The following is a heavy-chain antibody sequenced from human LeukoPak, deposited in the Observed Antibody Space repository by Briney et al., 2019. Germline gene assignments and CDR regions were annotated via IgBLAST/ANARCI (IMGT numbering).Heavy chain of an antibody. J-gene: IGHJ5*02. D-gene: IGHD3-22*01. CDR2: IYPGDSDT. CDR3: ARLGDPYYYDSSGYYWFDP. V-gene: IGHV5-51*01. Sequence: GESLKISCKGSGSRFTSYWIGWVRPMPGKGLEWMGIIYPGDSDTRYSPSFQGQVTISADKSISTAYLQWSSLKASDTAMYYCARLGDPYYYDSSGYYWFDPWGQGTLVTVSS. CDR1: GSRFTSYW.